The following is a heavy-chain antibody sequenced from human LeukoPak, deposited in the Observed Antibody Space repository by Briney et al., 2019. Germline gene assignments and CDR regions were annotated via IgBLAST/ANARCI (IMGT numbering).Heavy chain of an antibody. CDR3: ARKYCSGGSCYLLDY. Sequence: PGGSLRLSCAASGFTFSSYWMSWVRQAPGKGLEWVANIKEDGSEKYYVDSVKCRFTISRDNAKNSLYLQMNSLRAEDTAVYYSARKYCSGGSCYLLDYWGQGTLVTVSS. CDR1: GFTFSSYW. V-gene: IGHV3-7*01. CDR2: IKEDGSEK. J-gene: IGHJ4*02. D-gene: IGHD2-15*01.